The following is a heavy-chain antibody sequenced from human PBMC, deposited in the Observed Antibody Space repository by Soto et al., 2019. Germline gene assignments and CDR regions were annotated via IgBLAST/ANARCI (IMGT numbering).Heavy chain of an antibody. CDR2: ISGNGGTT. CDR1: GVNFSTYA. CDR3: AKTFFGVHSV. D-gene: IGHD3-16*01. Sequence: VGSLRLSCIASGVNFSTYAGSWVRQAPGEGLECVSSISGNGGTTSYADSVKGRFAISRDNSKNTLYLQMNSLRAEDTAVYYGAKTFFGVHSVWGKGIVVPVSS. J-gene: IGHJ1*01. V-gene: IGHV3-23*01.